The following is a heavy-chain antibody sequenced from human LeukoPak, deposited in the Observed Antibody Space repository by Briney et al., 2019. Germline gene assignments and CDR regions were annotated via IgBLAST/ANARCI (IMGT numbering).Heavy chain of an antibody. V-gene: IGHV3-49*04. D-gene: IGHD3-16*01. CDR3: IQGGRAFDI. Sequence: GGSLRLSCAASGFIVSSNYMNWVRQAPGKGLEWVGFIRSKAYGGTTEYDASVKGRFTISRDDSKSIAYLQMNSLKTEDTAVYYCIQGGRAFDIWGQGTMVTVSS. CDR1: GFIVSSNY. J-gene: IGHJ3*02. CDR2: IRSKAYGGTT.